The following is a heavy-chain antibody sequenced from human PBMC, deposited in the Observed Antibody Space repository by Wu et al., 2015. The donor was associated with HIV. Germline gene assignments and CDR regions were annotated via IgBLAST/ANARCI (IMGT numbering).Heavy chain of an antibody. CDR1: DYTFVNYG. Sequence: QVLLVQSGAEVKKPGASVKVSCKASDYTFVNYGINWVRQAPGQGLEWMGWINTYNGHTNFAQKFQGRVTMTADSSTNTVYMELRSLKSDDTAVYFCARELGGLRLVMGPGLGFDPVGPGVTLGPPSPQ. D-gene: IGHD3-16*01. CDR3: ARELGGLRLVMGPGLGFDP. J-gene: IGHJ5*02. V-gene: IGHV1-18*01. CDR2: INTYNGHT.